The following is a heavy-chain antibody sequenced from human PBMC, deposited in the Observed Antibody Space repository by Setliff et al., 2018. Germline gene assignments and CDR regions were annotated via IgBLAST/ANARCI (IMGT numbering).Heavy chain of an antibody. CDR2: ISVYNGNT. Sequence: ASVKVSCKASGFAFSSSGISWVRQAPGQGLEWMGWISVYNGNTNYAQTFQDRVTMTTDTSTNTAYLDLRNLRSDDTAVYYCARLTYNLYYYYLDVWGQGTMVTVSS. D-gene: IGHD1-1*01. CDR3: ARLTYNLYYYYLDV. CDR1: GFAFSSSG. V-gene: IGHV1-18*01. J-gene: IGHJ6*03.